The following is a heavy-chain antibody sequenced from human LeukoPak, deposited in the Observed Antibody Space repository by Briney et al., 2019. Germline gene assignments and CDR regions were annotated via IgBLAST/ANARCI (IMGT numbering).Heavy chain of an antibody. CDR2: INHSGST. J-gene: IGHJ4*02. D-gene: IGHD4-17*01. V-gene: IGHV4-34*01. CDR3: ARGGDYDELGFDY. CDR1: GGSFSGYY. Sequence: SETLSLTCAVYGGSFSGYYWSWIRQPPGKGLEWIGEINHSGSTNYNPSLKSRVTISVDTSKNQFSLKLSSVTAADTAVHYCARGGDYDELGFDYWGQGTLVTVSS.